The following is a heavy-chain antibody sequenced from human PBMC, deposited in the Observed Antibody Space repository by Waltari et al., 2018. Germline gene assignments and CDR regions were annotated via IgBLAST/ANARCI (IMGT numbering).Heavy chain of an antibody. Sequence: QVQLVQSGAEVKKPGSSVKVSCKASGGTFSSYAISLVRPAPGQGLEWMGGIIPIFGTANYAQKFQGRVTITTDESTSTAYMELSSLRSEDTAVYYCAGAAQYYDILTGYLGWGQGTLVTVSS. V-gene: IGHV1-69*05. D-gene: IGHD3-9*01. CDR2: IIPIFGTA. CDR3: AGAAQYYDILTGYLG. CDR1: GGTFSSYA. J-gene: IGHJ4*02.